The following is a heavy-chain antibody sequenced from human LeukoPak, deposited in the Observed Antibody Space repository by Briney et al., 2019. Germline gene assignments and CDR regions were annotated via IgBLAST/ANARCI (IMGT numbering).Heavy chain of an antibody. D-gene: IGHD3-10*01. CDR1: GGSISTYY. Sequence: SETLSLTCTVSGGSISTYYWSWIRQPPGKGLEWIGYIYYSGSTNYNPSLKSRVSISVDTSKNQFSLKLSSVTAADTAVYYCARTRYYYNSRSYGAPYYFDYWGQGTLVTVSS. CDR3: ARTRYYYNSRSYGAPYYFDY. CDR2: IYYSGST. J-gene: IGHJ4*02. V-gene: IGHV4-59*08.